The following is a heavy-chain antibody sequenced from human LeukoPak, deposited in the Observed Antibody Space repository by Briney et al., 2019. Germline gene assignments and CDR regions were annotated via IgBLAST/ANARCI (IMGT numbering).Heavy chain of an antibody. CDR1: GFTFSSYA. CDR2: ISYDGSNK. CDR3: AREYYYDSSLAFDI. J-gene: IGHJ3*02. D-gene: IGHD3-22*01. V-gene: IGHV3-30-3*01. Sequence: PGGSLRLSCAASGFTFSSYAMHWVRQAPGKGLEWVAVISYDGSNKYYADSVKDRFTISRDNSKNTLYLQMNSLRAEDTAVYYCAREYYYDSSLAFDIWGQGTMVTVSS.